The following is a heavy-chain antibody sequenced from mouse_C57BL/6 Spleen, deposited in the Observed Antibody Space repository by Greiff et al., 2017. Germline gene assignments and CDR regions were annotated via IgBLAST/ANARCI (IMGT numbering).Heavy chain of an antibody. CDR2: INPNYGTT. Sequence: VQLQQSGPGLVQPGASVKLSCAASGYSFTDYNMNWVRQSTGKSLEWIGVINPNYGTTSYNQKFKGKATFTVDQSSSTAYMQLNSLTSEDSAVYYCARSYGSSYGYFDYWGQGTTLTVSS. J-gene: IGHJ2*01. CDR1: GYSFTDYN. CDR3: ARSYGSSYGYFDY. D-gene: IGHD1-1*01. V-gene: IGHV1-39*01.